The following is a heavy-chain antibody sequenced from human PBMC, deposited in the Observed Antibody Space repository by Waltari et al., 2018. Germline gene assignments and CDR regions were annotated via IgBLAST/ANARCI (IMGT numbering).Heavy chain of an antibody. CDR1: GYSFTTYW. CDR3: ARARGVATHHWFDP. D-gene: IGHD1-26*01. J-gene: IGHJ5*02. Sequence: EVQLVQSGAEVKKPGESLKISCKGSGYSFTTYWIGWVRQMPGKGLEWMGIIYPRDSNTRYSPSFQGQVTISVDKSIKTAYLQWSSLKASDTAVYYCARARGVATHHWFDPWGQGTLVTVSS. V-gene: IGHV5-51*01. CDR2: IYPRDSNT.